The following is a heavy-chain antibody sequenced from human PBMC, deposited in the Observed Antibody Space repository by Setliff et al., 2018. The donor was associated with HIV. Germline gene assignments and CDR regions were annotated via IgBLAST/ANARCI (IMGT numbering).Heavy chain of an antibody. V-gene: IGHV1-69*13. CDR3: ATPPTYSYTSSGYSSLDY. CDR1: GGTFSSYA. CDR2: IIPIFGTA. D-gene: IGHD3-22*01. J-gene: IGHJ4*02. Sequence: VASVKVSCKASGGTFSSYAISWVRQAPGQGLEWMGGIIPIFGTANYAQKFQGRVTITADDSTSTAYMELSSLRSEDTALYYCATPPTYSYTSSGYSSLDYWGQGTLVTVSS.